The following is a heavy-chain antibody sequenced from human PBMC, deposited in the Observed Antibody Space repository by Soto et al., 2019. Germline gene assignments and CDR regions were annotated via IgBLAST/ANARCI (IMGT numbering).Heavy chain of an antibody. D-gene: IGHD5-18*01. CDR1: GYAFTSYG. CDR2: ISAYNGNT. Sequence: ASVKVSCKASGYAFTSYGISWVRQAPGQGLEWMGWISAYNGNTNYAQKLQGRVTMTTDTSTSTAYMELRSLRSDDTAVYYCARDYVDTAMVKADYWGQGTLVTVSS. CDR3: ARDYVDTAMVKADY. J-gene: IGHJ4*02. V-gene: IGHV1-18*01.